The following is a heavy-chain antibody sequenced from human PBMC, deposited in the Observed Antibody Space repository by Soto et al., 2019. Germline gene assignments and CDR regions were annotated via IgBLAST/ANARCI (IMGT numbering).Heavy chain of an antibody. J-gene: IGHJ6*03. CDR1: GGSISSYY. V-gene: IGHV4-59*01. D-gene: IGHD6-6*01. CDR2: IYYSGST. Sequence: SETLSLTCTVSGGSISSYYWSWIRQPPGKGLEWIGYIYYSGSTNYNPSLKSRVTISVDTSKNQFSLKLSSVTAADTAVYYCARAGIAARHYYYYMDVWGKGTTVTVSS. CDR3: ARAGIAARHYYYYMDV.